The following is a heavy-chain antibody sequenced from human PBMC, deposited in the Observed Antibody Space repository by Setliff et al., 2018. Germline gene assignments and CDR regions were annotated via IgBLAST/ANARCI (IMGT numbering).Heavy chain of an antibody. V-gene: IGHV4-39*07. CDR2: IYYSGST. Sequence: SETLSLTCTVSGGSISSSSYYWGWIRQPPGKGLEWIGSIYYSGSTYYNPSLKSRVTISVDTSKNQFSLKLSSVTAADTAVYYCARVVSDYDFWSGYYTGGYFDYWGQGTLVTVS. D-gene: IGHD3-3*01. CDR1: GGSISSSSYY. J-gene: IGHJ4*02. CDR3: ARVVSDYDFWSGYYTGGYFDY.